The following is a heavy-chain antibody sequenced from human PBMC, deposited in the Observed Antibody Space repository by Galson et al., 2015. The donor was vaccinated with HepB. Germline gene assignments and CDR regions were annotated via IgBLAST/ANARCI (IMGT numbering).Heavy chain of an antibody. J-gene: IGHJ4*02. Sequence: SLSLSCAASGFTFSIYAMSWVRQAPGKGLEWVSAISGSGGSTYYADSVKGRFTISRDNTKTTLYLQMNSLRAEDTAVYYCANGDTAMVNYFDYWGQGTLVTVSS. CDR2: ISGSGGST. CDR1: GFTFSIYA. D-gene: IGHD5-18*01. V-gene: IGHV3-23*01. CDR3: ANGDTAMVNYFDY.